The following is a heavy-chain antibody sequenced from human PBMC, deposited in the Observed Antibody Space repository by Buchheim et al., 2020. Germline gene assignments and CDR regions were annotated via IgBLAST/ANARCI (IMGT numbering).Heavy chain of an antibody. Sequence: EVQLVESGGGLVQPGGSLRLSCSAPGFPFSIYWMHWVRQAPGKGLAWVSHINREGTTTNYADSVRGRFTLSRDNGKNTLYLQMNNLRAEDTAVYYCVRDMYGSGDYWDQGTL. V-gene: IGHV3-74*01. D-gene: IGHD3-10*01. J-gene: IGHJ4*02. CDR1: GFPFSIYW. CDR3: VRDMYGSGDY. CDR2: INREGTTT.